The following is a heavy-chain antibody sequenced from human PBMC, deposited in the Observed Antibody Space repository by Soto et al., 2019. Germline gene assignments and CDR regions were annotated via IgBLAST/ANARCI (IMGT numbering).Heavy chain of an antibody. J-gene: IGHJ5*02. CDR1: GGSISNYY. CDR3: ARDYLPYQMLSSFDP. CDR2: IYYTGST. Sequence: QVQLQESGPGLVKPSETLSLTCTVSGGSISNYYWSWIRQPPGRGPEWIGYIYYTGSTRYNPSLKSRVTISVDTSKSQFSLKLSSVTAADTAVYYCARDYLPYQMLSSFDPWGQGTLVIVSS. D-gene: IGHD2-2*01. V-gene: IGHV4-59*01.